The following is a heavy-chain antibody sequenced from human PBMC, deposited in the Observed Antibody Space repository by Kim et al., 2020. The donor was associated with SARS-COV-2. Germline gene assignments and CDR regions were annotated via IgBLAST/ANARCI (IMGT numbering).Heavy chain of an antibody. Sequence: SETLSLTCTVSGDSITSGDYSWNWIRQRPGKGLEWIGHTYDSGSTNYNASLKSRVTISRDTSKNQFSLRLTDVTATDMAMYKCARLRLSSVRGVPYFDLGGQGILVSVAS. CDR1: GDSITSGDYS. CDR3: ARLRLSSVRGVPYFDL. J-gene: IGHJ4*02. V-gene: IGHV4-31*03. D-gene: IGHD3-10*01. CDR2: TYDSGST.